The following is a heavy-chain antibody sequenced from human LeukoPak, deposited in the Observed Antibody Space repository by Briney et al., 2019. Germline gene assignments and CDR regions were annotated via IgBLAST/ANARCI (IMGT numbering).Heavy chain of an antibody. V-gene: IGHV1-69*01. CDR2: IIPIFGTA. D-gene: IGHD3-22*01. Sequence: ASVKVSCKASGGTFSSYAISWVRQAPGQGLEWMGGIIPIFGTANYAQKFQGRVTITADESTSTAYMELSSLRSEDTAVYYCATWDSSGGFDYWGQGTLVTVSS. CDR1: GGTFSSYA. CDR3: ATWDSSGGFDY. J-gene: IGHJ4*02.